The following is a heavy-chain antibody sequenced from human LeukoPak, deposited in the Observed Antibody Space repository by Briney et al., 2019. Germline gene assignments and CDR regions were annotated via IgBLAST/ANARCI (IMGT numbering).Heavy chain of an antibody. CDR3: ARRMGATDLDY. CDR1: GCSFTNYW. D-gene: IGHD1-26*01. V-gene: IGHV5-51*01. J-gene: IGHJ4*02. CDR2: NYPGDSDT. Sequence: YLQISCWGSGCSFTNYWIGRVRHMPRKSLEWRVINYPGDSDTTYSPSFQGQVTISADKSISTAYLQWSSLKAADTAMYYCARRMGATDLDYWGQRTLVTVSS.